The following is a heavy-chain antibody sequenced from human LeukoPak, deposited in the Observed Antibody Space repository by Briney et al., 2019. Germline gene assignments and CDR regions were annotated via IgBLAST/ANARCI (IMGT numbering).Heavy chain of an antibody. D-gene: IGHD3-16*01. CDR1: GYTFTIYG. J-gene: IGHJ4*02. V-gene: IGHV1-18*01. CDR3: AREAYTTGADY. CDR2: ISAYNGNA. Sequence: ASVTVSLKSSGYTFTIYGFSWLRQPPAQGLEWMGWISAYNGNANYGQRLQGRVTLTTDTSTTTAYMELRSLTSDDTAVYYCAREAYTTGADYWGQGTLVTVSS.